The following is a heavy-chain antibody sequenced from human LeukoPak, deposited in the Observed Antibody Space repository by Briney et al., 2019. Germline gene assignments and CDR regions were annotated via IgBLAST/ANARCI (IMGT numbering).Heavy chain of an antibody. Sequence: PSETLSLTCTVSGGSIRSFYWSWIRQAPGRGLEWIGFISYSGYTSYSPSLKSRVAISVGTSRSQFSLRLSSMTVADTAIYYCARGRNDNGGMFFDSWAQGTLVTVSS. CDR1: GGSIRSFY. CDR3: ARGRNDNGGMFFDS. D-gene: IGHD4-23*01. CDR2: ISYSGYT. V-gene: IGHV4-59*01. J-gene: IGHJ4*02.